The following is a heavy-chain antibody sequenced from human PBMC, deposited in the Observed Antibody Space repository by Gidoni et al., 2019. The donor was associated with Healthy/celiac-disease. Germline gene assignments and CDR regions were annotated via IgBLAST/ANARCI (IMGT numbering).Heavy chain of an antibody. V-gene: IGHV1-46*01. D-gene: IGHD2-2*01. CDR1: GYTFTSYY. J-gene: IGHJ6*02. CDR3: ARDRLPAATHYYGMDV. Sequence: QVQLVQSGAEVKKPGASVKVSCKASGYTFTSYYMHWVRQPPGQGLEWMGIINPSGGSTSYAQKFQGRVTMTRDTSTSTVYMEMSSLRSEDTAVYYCARDRLPAATHYYGMDVWGQGTTVTVSS. CDR2: INPSGGST.